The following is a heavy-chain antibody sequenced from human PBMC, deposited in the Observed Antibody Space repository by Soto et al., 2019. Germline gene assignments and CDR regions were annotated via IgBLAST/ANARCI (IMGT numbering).Heavy chain of an antibody. V-gene: IGHV4-39*01. Sequence: QLQLQESGPGLVKPSETLSLTCTVSGGSTSSASYYWGWVRQPPGKGLEWIGRTHYRGSTNYNPSIYSRITTAVDTSKTQFSLRLSSVTAAATAVYYCVRHHAAAGINWPNYYFDYWGQGTLVTVSS. J-gene: IGHJ4*02. CDR1: GGSTSSASYY. CDR2: THYRGST. D-gene: IGHD6-13*01. CDR3: VRHHAAAGINWPNYYFDY.